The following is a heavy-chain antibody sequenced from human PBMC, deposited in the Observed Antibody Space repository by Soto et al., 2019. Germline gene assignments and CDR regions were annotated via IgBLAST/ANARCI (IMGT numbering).Heavy chain of an antibody. J-gene: IGHJ4*02. CDR2: MNPNSGNT. V-gene: IGHV1-8*01. CDR3: ATVRTVAGNDY. D-gene: IGHD6-19*01. Sequence: QVQLVQSGAEVKKPGASVKVSCKASGYTFTSYDINWVRQATGQGLEWMGWMNPNSGNTGYAQKFQGRVTMTSNTSISTAYIERCSLRAEDTAVYYWATVRTVAGNDYWGQGTLVTVSS. CDR1: GYTFTSYD.